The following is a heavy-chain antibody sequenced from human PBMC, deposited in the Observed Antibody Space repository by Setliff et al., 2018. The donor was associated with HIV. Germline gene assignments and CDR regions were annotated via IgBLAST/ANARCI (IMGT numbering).Heavy chain of an antibody. CDR2: IAPEPGTA. J-gene: IGHJ6*03. V-gene: IGHV1-69*16. CDR1: GYTFTDYF. CDR3: ARGRAIAILQTYYYYYMDV. Sequence: ASVKVSCKASGYTFTDYFMHWVRQAPGQGLEWVGGIAPEPGTAKYAQTLQGRVTITTDESATTAYLEVASLRSDDTAVYFCARGRAIAILQTYYYYYMDVWGRGTTVTVSS. D-gene: IGHD2-21*01.